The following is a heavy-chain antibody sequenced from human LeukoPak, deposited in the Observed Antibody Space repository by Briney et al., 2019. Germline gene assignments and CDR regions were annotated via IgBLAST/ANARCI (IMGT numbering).Heavy chain of an antibody. CDR1: GFTFSNYA. V-gene: IGHV3-30*03. CDR3: ARDPYSGTYGDTYYYYMDV. CDR2: ISYDGTNK. D-gene: IGHD1-26*01. J-gene: IGHJ6*03. Sequence: GSLRLSCAASGFTFSNYAMHWVRQAPGKGLEWVAVISYDGTNKYYADSVKGRHTISRDNSKNMLYLQMNSLRAEDTAVYYCARDPYSGTYGDTYYYYMDVWGKGTTVTISS.